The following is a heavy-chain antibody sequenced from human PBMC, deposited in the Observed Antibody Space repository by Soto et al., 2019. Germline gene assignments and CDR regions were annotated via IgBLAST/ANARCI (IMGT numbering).Heavy chain of an antibody. CDR2: ISYDGSNK. Sequence: GGSLRLSCAASGFTLSSYGMHWVRQAPGKGLEWVAVISYDGSNKYYADSVKGRFTISRDNSKNMLHLQMNSLRAEDTAVYYCAKDYYGYYFGMDVWGQGTTVTVSS. V-gene: IGHV3-30*18. CDR3: AKDYYGYYFGMDV. J-gene: IGHJ6*02. CDR1: GFTLSSYG.